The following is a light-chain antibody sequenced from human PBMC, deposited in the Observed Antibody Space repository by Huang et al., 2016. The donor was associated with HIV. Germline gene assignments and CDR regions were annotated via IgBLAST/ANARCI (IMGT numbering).Light chain of an antibody. CDR3: QQSARTPRT. V-gene: IGKV1-39*01. Sequence: DIQLTQSPSSLSASVGATVIITCRTSQNIKRYLNWYQQEPGKTPKLLISSACNLHSGVPSTYSVSGSETDFTLTINSLQPEDSATYYCQQSARTPRTFGQGTKLEI. CDR2: SAC. J-gene: IGKJ2*01. CDR1: QNIKRY.